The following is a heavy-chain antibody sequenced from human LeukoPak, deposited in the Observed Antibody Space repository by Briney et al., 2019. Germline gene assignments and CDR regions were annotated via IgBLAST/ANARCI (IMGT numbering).Heavy chain of an antibody. Sequence: ASVKVSCKASGYTFTTYDINWVRQATGQGLEWMGWMNPNSGNTGYTQKFQGRVTMTRNTSISTAYMELSSLRYEDTAVYYCAGGRGSGHKENWFDPWGQGTLVTVSS. CDR1: GYTFTTYD. D-gene: IGHD6-19*01. CDR2: MNPNSGNT. CDR3: AGGRGSGHKENWFDP. V-gene: IGHV1-8*01. J-gene: IGHJ5*02.